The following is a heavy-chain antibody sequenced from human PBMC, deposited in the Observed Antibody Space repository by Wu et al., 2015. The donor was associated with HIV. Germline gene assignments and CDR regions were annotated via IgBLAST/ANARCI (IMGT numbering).Heavy chain of an antibody. CDR2: IIPIVGTA. J-gene: IGHJ4*02. CDR1: GGTFSTYT. Sequence: QVQLVQSGAEVKKPGSSVKVSCKAFGGTFSTYTITWVRQAPGQGLEWMGGIIPIVGTAHYAQKFQGRVTITADDSTSTAYMEISSLRSDDTAVYYCAKVVAAGVATYYFDYWGQGTLVTVSS. V-gene: IGHV1-69*12. CDR3: AKVVAAGVATYYFDY. D-gene: IGHD6-13*01.